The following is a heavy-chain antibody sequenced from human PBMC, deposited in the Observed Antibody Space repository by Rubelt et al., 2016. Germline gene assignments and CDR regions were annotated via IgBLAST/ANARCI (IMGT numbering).Heavy chain of an antibody. V-gene: IGHV3-7*01. CDR2: IGQGGRKM. D-gene: IGHD6-6*01. Sequence: EVQLVESGGGLVQPGRSLRLSCAASGFTFSSNWMGWVRQAPGKGLEWVANIGQGGRKMYYVDSVKGRFTISRDNAKNSLYLQMDSLSADDTAVYYCAKVPYGSSNQGWDYWGQGTLVTVSS. CDR3: AKVPYGSSNQGWDY. CDR1: GFTFSSNW. J-gene: IGHJ4*02.